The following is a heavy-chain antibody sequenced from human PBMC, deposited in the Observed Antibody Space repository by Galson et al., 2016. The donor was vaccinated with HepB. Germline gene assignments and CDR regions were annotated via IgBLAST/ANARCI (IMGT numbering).Heavy chain of an antibody. V-gene: IGHV1-69*13. CDR1: GGTFSSFG. D-gene: IGHD3-16*02. J-gene: IGHJ4*02. CDR3: ATPSAYRDLYYFDY. Sequence: SVKVSCKASGGTFSSFGISWVRQAPGQGLEWMGGIIPLFDTPNYAQKFQGRVTIIADESTSIVYMELNSLRSEDTAVYYCATPSAYRDLYYFDYWGQGTLVTVSS. CDR2: IIPLFDTP.